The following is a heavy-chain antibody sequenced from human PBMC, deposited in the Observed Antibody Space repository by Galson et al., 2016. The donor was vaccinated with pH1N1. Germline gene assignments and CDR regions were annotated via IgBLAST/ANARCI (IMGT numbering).Heavy chain of an antibody. D-gene: IGHD5-12*01. CDR1: GYTFSSYG. J-gene: IGHJ6*02. V-gene: IGHV1-18*01. CDR3: AREGYSHSDTYYFGMDV. Sequence: SVKVSCKASGYTFSSYGISWVRQAPGQGLEWMGWIGANNGNTNYAQKVQGRVTMTADTSTSTAYMELRSLRSDDTAVYYCAREGYSHSDTYYFGMDVWGQGTTVTVSS. CDR2: IGANNGNT.